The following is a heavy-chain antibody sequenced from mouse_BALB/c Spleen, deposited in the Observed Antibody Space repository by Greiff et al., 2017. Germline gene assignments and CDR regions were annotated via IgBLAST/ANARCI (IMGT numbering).Heavy chain of an antibody. J-gene: IGHJ2*01. CDR3: ARPGPYYYGSSYYFDY. CDR1: GFDFSRYW. Sequence: EVKVIESGGGLVQPGGSLKLSCAASGFDFSRYWMSWVRQAPGKGLEWIGEINPDSSTINYTPSLKDKFIISRDNAKNTLYLQMSKVRSEDTALYYCARPGPYYYGSSYYFDYWGQGTTLTVSS. D-gene: IGHD1-1*01. V-gene: IGHV4-1*02. CDR2: INPDSSTI.